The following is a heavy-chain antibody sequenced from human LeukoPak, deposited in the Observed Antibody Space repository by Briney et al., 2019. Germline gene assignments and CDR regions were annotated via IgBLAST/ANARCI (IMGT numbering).Heavy chain of an antibody. J-gene: IGHJ6*02. CDR3: ARLGPYYYYGMDV. Sequence: GGSLKISWKGSGYSFTSYWISWVAKIPGKGWEWMGGIDPSDSYPNYRPSFKGHVTISADKSISTAYLQWSSLKASDTAMYYCARLGPYYYYGMDVWGQGTTVTVSS. V-gene: IGHV5-10-1*01. CDR2: IDPSDSYP. CDR1: GYSFTSYW.